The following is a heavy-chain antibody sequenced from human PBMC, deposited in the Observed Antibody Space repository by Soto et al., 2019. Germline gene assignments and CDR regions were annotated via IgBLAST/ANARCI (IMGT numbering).Heavy chain of an antibody. Sequence: ASVKVSCKASGGTFSSYAISWVRQAPGPGLEWMGGIIPIFGTANYAQKFQGRVTIAADESTSTAYMELSSLRSEDTAVYYCARGFATMIVVAYQDAFDIWGQGTMVTVS. CDR3: ARGFATMIVVAYQDAFDI. CDR2: IIPIFGTA. J-gene: IGHJ3*02. V-gene: IGHV1-69*13. CDR1: GGTFSSYA. D-gene: IGHD3-22*01.